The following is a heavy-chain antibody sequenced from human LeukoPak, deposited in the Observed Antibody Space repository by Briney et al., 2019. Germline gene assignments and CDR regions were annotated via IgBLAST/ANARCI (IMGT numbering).Heavy chain of an antibody. CDR2: MNPNSGNT. Sequence: ASVKVSCKASGYTVTSYDINWVRQATGQGLEWMGWMNPNSGNTGYAQKFQGRVTITRNTSISTAYMELSSLRSEDTAVYYCARGPRRKYYYGSGSYGGVDVWGKGPRSPSPQ. D-gene: IGHD3-10*01. CDR1: GYTVTSYD. CDR3: ARGPRRKYYYGSGSYGGVDV. J-gene: IGHJ6*01. V-gene: IGHV1-8*03.